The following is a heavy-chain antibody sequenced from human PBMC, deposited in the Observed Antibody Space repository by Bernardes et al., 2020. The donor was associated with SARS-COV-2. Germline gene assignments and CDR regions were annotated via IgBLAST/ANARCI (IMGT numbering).Heavy chain of an antibody. J-gene: IGHJ6*02. CDR2: IIPILGIA. D-gene: IGHD2-15*01. CDR3: ARVVVVVAATSDYYYYYGMDV. V-gene: IGHV1-69*04. CDR1: GGTFSSYA. Sequence: SVKVSCKASGGTFSSYAISWVRQAPGQGLEWMGRIIPILGIANYAQKFQGRVTITADKSTSTAYMELSSLRSEDTAVYYCARVVVVVAATSDYYYYYGMDVWGQGTTVTVSS.